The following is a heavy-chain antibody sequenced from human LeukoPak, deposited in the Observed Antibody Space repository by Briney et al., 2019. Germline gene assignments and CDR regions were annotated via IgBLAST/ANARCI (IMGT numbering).Heavy chain of an antibody. J-gene: IGHJ6*03. V-gene: IGHV3-11*01. D-gene: IGHD7-27*01. CDR3: ARDPPKPGEDYYYYYYMDV. Sequence: PGGSLRLSCAASGFTFSDYYMSWIRQAPGKGLEWVSYISSSGSTIYYADSVKGRFTISRDNANNSLYLQMNSLRAEDTAVYYCARDPPKPGEDYYYYYYMDVWGKGTTVTVSS. CDR2: ISSSGSTI. CDR1: GFTFSDYY.